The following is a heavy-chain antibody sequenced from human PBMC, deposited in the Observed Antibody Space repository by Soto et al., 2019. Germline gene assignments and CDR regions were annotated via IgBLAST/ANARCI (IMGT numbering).Heavy chain of an antibody. CDR2: ISYDGSNK. CDR3: AKEVSGGLRH. D-gene: IGHD3-10*01. CDR1: GFTFSSYG. Sequence: QVQLVESGGGVVQPGRSLRLSCAASGFTFSSYGMHWVRQAPGKGLEWVAVISYDGSNKYYADSVKGRFTISRDNSKNTLYLQMNTLRAEDTSVYYCAKEVSGGLRHWGQGTLVTVSS. V-gene: IGHV3-30*18. J-gene: IGHJ1*01.